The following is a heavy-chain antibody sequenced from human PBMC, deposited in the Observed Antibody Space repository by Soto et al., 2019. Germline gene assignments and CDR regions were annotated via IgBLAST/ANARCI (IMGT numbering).Heavy chain of an antibody. D-gene: IGHD2-15*01. J-gene: IGHJ4*02. CDR2: VYYTETT. Sequence: SETLSLTCTVSGGAISGSTYYWGWIRQFPGKGLEWMANVYYTETTAYNPSLRSRLTISVDTSKNQFSLKVKSVTAADTAIYYCARLMFRGGDFDYWGQGTLVTVSS. CDR1: GGAISGSTYY. V-gene: IGHV4-39*01. CDR3: ARLMFRGGDFDY.